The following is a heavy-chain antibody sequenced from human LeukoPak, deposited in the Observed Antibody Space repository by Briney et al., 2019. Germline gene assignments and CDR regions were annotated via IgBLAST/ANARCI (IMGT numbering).Heavy chain of an antibody. D-gene: IGHD3-10*01. CDR2: ISYDGSNK. CDR1: GFTFSSYG. V-gene: IGHV3-30*18. CDR3: AKDGAVVLWFGGPIPGGLDV. Sequence: GGYLRLSCAASGFTFSSYGMHWVRPAPGKGLEWVAVISYDGSNKYYADSVKGRFTISRDNSKNTLYLQMNSLRAEDTAVYYCAKDGAVVLWFGGPIPGGLDVWGKGTTVTVSS. J-gene: IGHJ6*04.